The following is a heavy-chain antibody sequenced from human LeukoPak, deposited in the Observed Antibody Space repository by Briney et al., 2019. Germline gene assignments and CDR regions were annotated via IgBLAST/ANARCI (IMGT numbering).Heavy chain of an antibody. CDR2: ISGSGDAN. Sequence: GGSLRLSCVVSGFRFSDYYMSWIRQTPGKGLEFISYISGSGDANYYTDSVKGRFTISRDNAKNSLYLQLDSLSAEDTAVYYCASLYDSTGFCFDYWGQGALVTVSS. CDR3: ASLYDSTGFCFDY. CDR1: GFRFSDYY. D-gene: IGHD3-22*01. V-gene: IGHV3-11*01. J-gene: IGHJ4*02.